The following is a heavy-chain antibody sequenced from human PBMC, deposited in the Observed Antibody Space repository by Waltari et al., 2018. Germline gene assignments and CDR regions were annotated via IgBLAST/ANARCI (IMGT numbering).Heavy chain of an antibody. V-gene: IGHV1-69-2*01. J-gene: IGHJ3*02. D-gene: IGHD3-10*01. CDR3: ATSPLSLGFGELEWVYGI. CDR1: GYTFTDYY. CDR2: VDPEDGET. Sequence: EVQLVQSGAEVKKPGATVKISCKASGYTFTDYYMHWVQQAPGKGLEWMGRVDPEDGETIYAEKFQGRVTITADTSTDTAYMELSSLRSEDTAVYYCATSPLSLGFGELEWVYGIWGQGTMVTVSS.